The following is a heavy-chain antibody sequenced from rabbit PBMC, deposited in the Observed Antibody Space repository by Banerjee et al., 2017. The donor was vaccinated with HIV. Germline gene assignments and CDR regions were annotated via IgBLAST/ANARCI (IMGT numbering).Heavy chain of an antibody. CDR3: ARRSGSGYYYGLDL. V-gene: IGHV1S45*01. J-gene: IGHJ3*01. CDR2: IYAGSSGST. D-gene: IGHD1-1*01. CDR1: GIDFSSYYY. Sequence: QQQLEESGGGLVKPGGTLTLTCKASGIDFSSYYYMCWVRQAPGKGLELIACIYAGSSGSTYYASWAKGRFTISKTSSTTVTLQMTSLTVADTATYFCARRSGSGYYYGLDLWGPGTLVTVS.